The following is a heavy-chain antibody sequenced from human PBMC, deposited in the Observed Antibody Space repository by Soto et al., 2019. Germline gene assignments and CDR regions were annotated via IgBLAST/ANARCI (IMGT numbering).Heavy chain of an antibody. CDR2: ISSSSSYT. CDR1: GFTFSDYY. Sequence: PGGSLRLSCAASGFTFSDYYMSWIRQAPGKGLEWVSYISSSSSYTNYADSVKGRFTISRDNAKNSLYLQMNSLRAEDTAVYYSARGHHYGDTQRYFDYWGQGTLVTVSS. CDR3: ARGHHYGDTQRYFDY. V-gene: IGHV3-11*05. D-gene: IGHD4-17*01. J-gene: IGHJ4*02.